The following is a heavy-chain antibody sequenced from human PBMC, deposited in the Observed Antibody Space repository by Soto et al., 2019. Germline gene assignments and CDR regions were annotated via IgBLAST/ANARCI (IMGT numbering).Heavy chain of an antibody. V-gene: IGHV3-21*01. D-gene: IGHD3-3*01. CDR3: ARGPEFLYYDFWSGFYDY. CDR1: GFTFSSYS. CDR2: ISSSSSYI. Sequence: GGSLILSCAASGFTFSSYSMNWVRQAPGKGLEWVSSISSSSSYIYYADSVKGRFTISRDNAKNSLYLQMNSLRAEDTAVYYCARGPEFLYYDFWSGFYDYWGQGTLVTVSS. J-gene: IGHJ4*02.